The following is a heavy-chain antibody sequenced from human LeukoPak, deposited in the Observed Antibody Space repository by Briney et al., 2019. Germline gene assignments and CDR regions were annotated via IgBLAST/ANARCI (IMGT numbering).Heavy chain of an antibody. D-gene: IGHD3-3*01. CDR2: ISGSGGST. V-gene: IGHV3-23*01. Sequence: GGSLRLSCAASGFTFSSYAMSWVRQAPGKGLEWVSAISGSGGSTYYADSVKGRFTISRDNSKNTLYLQMNSLRAEDTAVYYCAKSPQAVLRFLEWLSSYYFDYWRHGTLVTVSS. CDR1: GFTFSSYA. CDR3: AKSPQAVLRFLEWLSSYYFDY. J-gene: IGHJ4*01.